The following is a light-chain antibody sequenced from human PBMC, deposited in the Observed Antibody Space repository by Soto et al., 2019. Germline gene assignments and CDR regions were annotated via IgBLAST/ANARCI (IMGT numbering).Light chain of an antibody. V-gene: IGKV1-27*01. CDR3: QKYNSDPQT. J-gene: IGKJ1*01. CDR1: QGISNY. CDR2: AAS. Sequence: DIQMTQSPSSLAASLGDRVTISCRASQGISNYLAWYQQKPGKVPKLLIYAASTLQSGVPSRCSGSGSGTDFALTISSLQPEDVETYYCQKYNSDPQTFGQGTKVDIK.